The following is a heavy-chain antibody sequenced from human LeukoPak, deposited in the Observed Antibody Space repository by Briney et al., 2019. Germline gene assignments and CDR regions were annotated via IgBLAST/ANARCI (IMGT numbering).Heavy chain of an antibody. Sequence: GESLKISCKGSGYRFTSYWIGWVRQMPGKGLEWMGIIYPGDSDTRYSPSFQGQVTISADKSISTAYLQWSSLKASDTAMYYCARGAYGSGSYYKESYYYYYMGVWGKGTTVTVSS. CDR1: GYRFTSYW. D-gene: IGHD3-10*01. CDR3: ARGAYGSGSYYKESYYYYYMGV. V-gene: IGHV5-51*01. CDR2: IYPGDSDT. J-gene: IGHJ6*03.